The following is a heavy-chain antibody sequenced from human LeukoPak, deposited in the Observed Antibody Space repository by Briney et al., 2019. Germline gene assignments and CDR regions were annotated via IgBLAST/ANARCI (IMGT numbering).Heavy chain of an antibody. V-gene: IGHV3-15*01. Sequence: GGSLRLSCAASGFAFINVWMSWVRQAPGKGLEWVGRIKSKSAGGTPDYAAPVTGRFTISRDDSKNTLYLQMNSLRTEDTGVYYCAKAEGYDILTGLDYWGQGTLVTVSS. CDR3: AKAEGYDILTGLDY. J-gene: IGHJ4*02. D-gene: IGHD3-9*01. CDR2: IKSKSAGGTP. CDR1: GFAFINVW.